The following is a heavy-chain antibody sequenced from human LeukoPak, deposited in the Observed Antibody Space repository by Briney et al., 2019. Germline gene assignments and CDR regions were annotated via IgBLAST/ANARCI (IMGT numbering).Heavy chain of an antibody. D-gene: IGHD2-15*01. J-gene: IGHJ4*02. CDR1: GFSFSSYS. CDR2: ISSSSSYI. Sequence: GGSLRLSCAASGFSFSSYSMNWVRQAPGKGLEWVSSISSSSSYIYYADSVKGRFTISRDNAKNSLYLQMNSLRAEDTAVYYCAREYCSGGSCYLADYWGQGTLVTVSS. V-gene: IGHV3-21*01. CDR3: AREYCSGGSCYLADY.